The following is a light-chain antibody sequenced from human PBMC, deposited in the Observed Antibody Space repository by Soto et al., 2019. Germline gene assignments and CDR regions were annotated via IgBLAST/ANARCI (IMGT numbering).Light chain of an antibody. Sequence: QSALTQAASVSGSPGQSITISCTGTSSDVGDYKYVSWYQQHPDKAPKLIIFVNSNRPSGVSNRFSGSKSGNTASLTISGLQAEDEADYYCSSSTSSDTPYVFGTGTKLTVL. J-gene: IGLJ1*01. CDR3: SSSTSSDTPYV. V-gene: IGLV2-14*01. CDR2: VNS. CDR1: SSDVGDYKY.